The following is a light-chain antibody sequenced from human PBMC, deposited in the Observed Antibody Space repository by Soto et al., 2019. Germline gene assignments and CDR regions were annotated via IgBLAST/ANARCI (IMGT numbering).Light chain of an antibody. Sequence: EIVMTQSPATLSLSPGERATLSCRASQSVSSNLSWYQQKPGEDPRLLIYGASTRATGIPARFSGSGSGTEFTLTISSLQSEDFAVYYCQQYNNWPLTFGGGTKVEIK. CDR1: QSVSSN. V-gene: IGKV3-15*01. CDR2: GAS. CDR3: QQYNNWPLT. J-gene: IGKJ4*01.